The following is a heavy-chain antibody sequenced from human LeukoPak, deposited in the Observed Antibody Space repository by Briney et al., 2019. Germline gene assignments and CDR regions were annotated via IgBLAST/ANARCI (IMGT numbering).Heavy chain of an antibody. D-gene: IGHD6-19*01. CDR3: AKDARWLAPGTFDI. Sequence: GGSLRLSCAASGFTFSTYAMNWSRQAPGRGLNWGSGISGSGDSTFYADSVKGRFTISRDNSKKTLYLQMTSLRADDTAVYYCAKDARWLAPGTFDIWGQGTMVTVS. J-gene: IGHJ3*02. CDR2: ISGSGDST. CDR1: GFTFSTYA. V-gene: IGHV3-23*01.